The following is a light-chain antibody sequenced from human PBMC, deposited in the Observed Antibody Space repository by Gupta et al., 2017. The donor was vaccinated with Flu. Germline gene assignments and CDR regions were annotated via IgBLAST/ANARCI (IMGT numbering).Light chain of an antibody. Sequence: SFSSSSVGDGVAMTCRARQEISPSLAWYQQKPGEGPKLLIYAESTLHTGIPSRFSGSGSGTDFTLTISSLQPEDFGIYYCQQCDQYPLTFGRGTKVEIK. CDR2: AES. CDR1: QEISPS. CDR3: QQCDQYPLT. J-gene: IGKJ4*01. V-gene: IGKV1-9*01.